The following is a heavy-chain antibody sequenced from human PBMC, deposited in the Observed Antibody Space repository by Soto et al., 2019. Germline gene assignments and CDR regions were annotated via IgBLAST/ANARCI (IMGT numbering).Heavy chain of an antibody. D-gene: IGHD3-3*01. Sequence: SGGSPRLSCAASGFTFSSYAMSWVRQAPGKGLEWVSAISGSGGSTYYADSVKGRFTISRDNSKNTLYLQMNSLRAEDTAVYYCAKDEGGWRYDFWSGYFNPRGFGPADMGYYMDVWGKGTTVTVSS. CDR1: GFTFSSYA. V-gene: IGHV3-23*01. CDR2: ISGSGGST. CDR3: AKDEGGWRYDFWSGYFNPRGFGPADMGYYMDV. J-gene: IGHJ6*03.